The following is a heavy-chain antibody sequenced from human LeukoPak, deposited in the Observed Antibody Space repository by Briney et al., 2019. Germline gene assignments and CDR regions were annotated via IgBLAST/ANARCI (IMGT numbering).Heavy chain of an antibody. CDR3: SRGFAAD. Sequence: PGRSLRLSCATSGFNFGEFVVSWVRQALETGLEWVGFIRDKANGGTTEYAASVEGRFMIARDDSKGLAYLEMNSLKVDDTGTYYCSRGFAADWGQGALVTVSS. D-gene: IGHD2-15*01. CDR2: IRDKANGGTT. J-gene: IGHJ4*02. V-gene: IGHV3-49*04. CDR1: GFNFGEFV.